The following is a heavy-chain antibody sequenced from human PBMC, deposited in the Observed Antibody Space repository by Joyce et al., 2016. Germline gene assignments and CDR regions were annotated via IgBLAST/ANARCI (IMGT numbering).Heavy chain of an antibody. Sequence: QVQLVQSGAEVKKPGASVKVSCQASGYTFTNFGVTWVRQAPGQGLEWLGGISFYNGDTNHAQKLPDRFTMTTDTSTTTAYMELRSLSDEDTAVYYCARLATMRGAVNAYDIWGQGTMVTVSS. J-gene: IGHJ3*02. D-gene: IGHD3-22*01. CDR2: ISFYNGDT. CDR1: GYTFTNFG. CDR3: ARLATMRGAVNAYDI. V-gene: IGHV1-18*01.